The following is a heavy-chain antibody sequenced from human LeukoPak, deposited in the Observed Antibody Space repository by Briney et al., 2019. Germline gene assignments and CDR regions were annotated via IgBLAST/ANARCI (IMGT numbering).Heavy chain of an antibody. CDR1: GGSFSGYY. Sequence: TSETLSLTCAVYGGSFSGYYWSWIRQPPGKGLEWIGEINHSGSTNYNPSLKSRVTISVDTSKNQFSLKLSSVTAADTAVYYCARRLIYDYVWGSYAYYFDYWGQGTLVTVSS. CDR2: INHSGST. CDR3: ARRLIYDYVWGSYAYYFDY. J-gene: IGHJ4*02. V-gene: IGHV4-34*01. D-gene: IGHD3-16*01.